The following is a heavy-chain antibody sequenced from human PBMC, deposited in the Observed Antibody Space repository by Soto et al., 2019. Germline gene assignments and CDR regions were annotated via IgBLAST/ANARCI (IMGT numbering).Heavy chain of an antibody. J-gene: IGHJ3*02. CDR3: ARGQYDILTGSLAFDI. CDR1: GYTFTSYD. Sequence: ASVKVSCKASGYTFTSYDINWVRQATGQGLEWMGWMNPNSGNTGYAQKFQGRVTMTRNTSISTAYMELSSLRSEDTAVYYCARGQYDILTGSLAFDIWGQGTMVTVSS. D-gene: IGHD3-9*01. V-gene: IGHV1-8*01. CDR2: MNPNSGNT.